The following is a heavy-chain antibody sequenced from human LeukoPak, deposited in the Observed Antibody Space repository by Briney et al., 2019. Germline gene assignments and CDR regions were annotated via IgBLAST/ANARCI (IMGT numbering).Heavy chain of an antibody. CDR3: ARLYGSYLDY. J-gene: IGHJ4*02. D-gene: IGHD1-26*01. CDR1: GYSFTNYW. CDR2: IYPSDSDT. V-gene: IGHV5-51*01. Sequence: AESLKISCKASGYSFTNYWIGWVRQMSGKGLEWMGIIYPSDSDTRYSPSFQGQVTISADKSISTAYLQWSSLKASDTAMYYCARLYGSYLDYWGQGTLVTVSS.